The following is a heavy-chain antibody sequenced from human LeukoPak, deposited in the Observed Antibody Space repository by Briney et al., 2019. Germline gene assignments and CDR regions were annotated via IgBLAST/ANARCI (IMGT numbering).Heavy chain of an antibody. Sequence: ASVKVSCKASGYTFTGYYMHWVRQAPGQGLEWMGRINPNSGGTNYAQEFQGRVTMTRDTSISTAYMELSRLRSDDTAVYYCAYSNYDYGMDVWGQGTTVTVSS. D-gene: IGHD4-11*01. CDR2: INPNSGGT. CDR1: GYTFTGYY. J-gene: IGHJ6*02. CDR3: AYSNYDYGMDV. V-gene: IGHV1-2*06.